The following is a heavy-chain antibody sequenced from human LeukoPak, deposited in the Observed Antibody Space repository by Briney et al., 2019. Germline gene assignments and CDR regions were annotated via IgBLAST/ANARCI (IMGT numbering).Heavy chain of an antibody. Sequence: GGSLRLSCAASGFTLSSYAMNWVRQAPGKGLEWVSAISGSGVTTHYADSVKGRFTISRDFSNNTVYVQMNSLRAEDTAVYYCANNYNFDYWGQGTLVTVSS. V-gene: IGHV3-23*01. CDR3: ANNYNFDY. D-gene: IGHD4-11*01. CDR2: ISGSGVTT. J-gene: IGHJ4*02. CDR1: GFTLSSYA.